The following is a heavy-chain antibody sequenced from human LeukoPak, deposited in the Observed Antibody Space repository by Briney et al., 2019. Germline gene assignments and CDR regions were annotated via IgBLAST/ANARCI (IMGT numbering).Heavy chain of an antibody. CDR1: GYTFTSYG. D-gene: IGHD6-19*01. CDR3: ARDVGAVAGYNFDY. V-gene: IGHV1-18*01. Sequence: GASVKVSCKASGYTFTSYGISWVRQAPGQGLEWMGWINPNSGGTNYAQKFQGRVTMTTDTSTSTHYMELRSLRSDDTAVYYCARDVGAVAGYNFDYWGQGTLVAVSS. CDR2: INPNSGGT. J-gene: IGHJ4*02.